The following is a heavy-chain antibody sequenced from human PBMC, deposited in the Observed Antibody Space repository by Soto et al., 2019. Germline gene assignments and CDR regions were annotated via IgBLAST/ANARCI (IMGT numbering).Heavy chain of an antibody. D-gene: IGHD3-22*01. Sequence: ASVKVSSKASGYTLTSYTIHWVRQSPGQRLEWMGWINAGNGNTKYSQKFQGRVTITRDTSASTAYMELSSLRSEDTAVYYCASEYYFDSSGYYYGMDVWGQGTTVTVSS. CDR1: GYTLTSYT. J-gene: IGHJ6*02. CDR3: ASEYYFDSSGYYYGMDV. V-gene: IGHV1-3*01. CDR2: INAGNGNT.